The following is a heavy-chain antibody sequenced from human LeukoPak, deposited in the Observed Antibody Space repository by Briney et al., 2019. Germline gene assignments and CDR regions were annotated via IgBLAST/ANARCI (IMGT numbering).Heavy chain of an antibody. Sequence: GGSLRLSCAASGFTFDDYARHWVRQAPGKGLEWVSGISWNSGSIGYADSVKGRFTISRDNAKTSLYLQMNSLRAEDTALYYCAKDLGPGSMATSPGFDYWGQGTLVTVSS. D-gene: IGHD5-24*01. J-gene: IGHJ4*02. CDR3: AKDLGPGSMATSPGFDY. CDR1: GFTFDDYA. CDR2: ISWNSGSI. V-gene: IGHV3-9*01.